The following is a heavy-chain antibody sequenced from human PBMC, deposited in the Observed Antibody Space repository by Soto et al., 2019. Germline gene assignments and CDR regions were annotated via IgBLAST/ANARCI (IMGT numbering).Heavy chain of an antibody. J-gene: IGHJ6*04. V-gene: IGHV3-53*01. D-gene: IGHD6-19*01. CDR2: MYVDGST. CDR1: GFSVSGNS. CDR3: ARAGGSHTVVAGTQCYGMDV. Sequence: EVQLVASGGDLIQPGGSLRLSCGVSGFSVSGNSLSWVRQAPGKGLEWVSYMYVDGSTYYADSVRGRFTLSRDNSKNTLYLQMNNLRGEDTAVYYCARAGGSHTVVAGTQCYGMDVWGEGTTVTVSS.